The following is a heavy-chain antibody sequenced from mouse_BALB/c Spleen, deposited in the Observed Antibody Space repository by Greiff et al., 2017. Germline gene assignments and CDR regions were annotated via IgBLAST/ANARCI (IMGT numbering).Heavy chain of an antibody. CDR2: IYPYNGGT. D-gene: IGHD1-1*01. CDR1: GYTFTDYN. V-gene: IGHV1S29*02. Sequence: VQLQQSGPELVKPGASVKISCKASGYTFTDYNMHWVKQSHGKSLEWIGYIYPYNGGTGYNQKFKSKATLTVDNSSSTAYMELRSLTSEDSAVYYCARDYGSSYDWYFDVWGAGTTVTVSS. J-gene: IGHJ1*01. CDR3: ARDYGSSYDWYFDV.